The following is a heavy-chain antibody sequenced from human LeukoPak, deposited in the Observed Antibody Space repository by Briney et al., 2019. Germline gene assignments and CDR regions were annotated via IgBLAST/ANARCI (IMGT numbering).Heavy chain of an antibody. Sequence: SETLSLTCAVYGGSFSGYYWSWIRQPPGKGLEWIGEINHSGSTNYNPSLKSRVTISVDTSKNQFSLKLSSVIAADTAVYYCARGYSSSWYGYEPYYFDYWGQGTLVTVSS. J-gene: IGHJ4*02. D-gene: IGHD6-13*01. CDR2: INHSGST. CDR3: ARGYSSSWYGYEPYYFDY. V-gene: IGHV4-34*01. CDR1: GGSFSGYY.